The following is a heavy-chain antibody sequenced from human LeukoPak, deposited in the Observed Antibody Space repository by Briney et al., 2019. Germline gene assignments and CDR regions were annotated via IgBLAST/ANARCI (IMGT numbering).Heavy chain of an antibody. CDR1: GFTFGDYS. D-gene: IGHD2-21*02. CDR3: LRGCGGNCFYFNF. J-gene: IGHJ4*02. V-gene: IGHV3-49*04. CDR2: IRSKTYAGTT. Sequence: PGGSLRLSCTASGFTFGDYSMGWVRRTPGKGLEWVGFIRSKTYAGTTEYAASVKGRFTISRDDSKSIAYLQMNSLTTEDTGVYYCLRGCGGNCFYFNFWGQGTLVTVSS.